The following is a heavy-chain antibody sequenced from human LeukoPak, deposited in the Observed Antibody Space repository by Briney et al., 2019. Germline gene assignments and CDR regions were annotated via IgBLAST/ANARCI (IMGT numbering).Heavy chain of an antibody. CDR2: INPDSGGT. Sequence: ASVKVSCKASGYTFTGYYIHWVRQAPGQGLEWMGWINPDSGGTNYAQKFQGWVTMTRDTSISTAYMELSRLRSDDTAVYYCARAIMDSSSSLDYWGQGTLVTVSS. V-gene: IGHV1-2*04. CDR1: GYTFTGYY. J-gene: IGHJ4*02. CDR3: ARAIMDSSSSLDY. D-gene: IGHD6-6*01.